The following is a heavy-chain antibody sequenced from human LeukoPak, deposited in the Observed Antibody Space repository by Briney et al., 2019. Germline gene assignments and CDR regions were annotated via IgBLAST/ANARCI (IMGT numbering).Heavy chain of an antibody. CDR2: ISSSSSYI. D-gene: IGHD2-2*01. CDR1: GFTFSSYS. CDR3: AKSQEDIVVVPAAYYFDY. J-gene: IGHJ4*02. Sequence: KPGGSLRLSCAASGFTFSSYSMNWVRQAPGKGLEWVSSISSSSSYIYYADSVKGRFTISRDNSKNSLYLQMNSLRTEDTALYYCAKSQEDIVVVPAAYYFDYWGQGTLVTVSS. V-gene: IGHV3-21*04.